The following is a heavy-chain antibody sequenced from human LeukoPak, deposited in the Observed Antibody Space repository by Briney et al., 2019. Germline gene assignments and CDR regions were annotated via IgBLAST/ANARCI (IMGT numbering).Heavy chain of an antibody. J-gene: IGHJ4*02. CDR3: ASQGRWLQSLDF. Sequence: SETLYLTCAVSGGSISSGGYSWSWIRQPPGKGLEWIGYIYHSGSTYYNPSLKSRVTISVDRSKNQFSLKLSSVTATDTAVYFCASQGRWLQSLDFWGQGTLVTVSS. CDR1: GGSISSGGYS. D-gene: IGHD5-24*01. CDR2: IYHSGST. V-gene: IGHV4-30-2*01.